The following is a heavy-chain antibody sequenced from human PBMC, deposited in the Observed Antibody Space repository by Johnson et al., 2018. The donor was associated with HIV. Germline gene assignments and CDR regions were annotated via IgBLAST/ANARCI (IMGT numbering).Heavy chain of an antibody. CDR2: IKQDGSEN. CDR1: GFTFSSYW. Sequence: VQLVESGGGLVHPGGSPRLSCATSGFTFSSYWMSWVRQAPGNGLEWVANIKQDGSENYYVVSVKGRFTISRDSAKNSLYLQMNSLRAEDTAVYYCARHWAAAGRDAFDIWGQGTMVSVSS. D-gene: IGHD6-13*01. V-gene: IGHV3-7*03. J-gene: IGHJ3*02. CDR3: ARHWAAAGRDAFDI.